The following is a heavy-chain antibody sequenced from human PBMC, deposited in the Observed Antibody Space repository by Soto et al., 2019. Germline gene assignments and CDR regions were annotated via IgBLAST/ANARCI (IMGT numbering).Heavy chain of an antibody. Sequence: QVQLVQSGAEVKKPGSSVKVSCKASGGSFSSHAISWVRQAPGQGLEWMGGIIPMFGTTSYAQKFRDRVTIVADESTNTASMYMELSSLRSEDTAVYYCARGREGTHLWGDGLDIWGPGTMVTVSS. D-gene: IGHD5-18*01. V-gene: IGHV1-69*12. CDR3: ARGREGTHLWGDGLDI. CDR2: IIPMFGTT. J-gene: IGHJ3*02. CDR1: GGSFSSHA.